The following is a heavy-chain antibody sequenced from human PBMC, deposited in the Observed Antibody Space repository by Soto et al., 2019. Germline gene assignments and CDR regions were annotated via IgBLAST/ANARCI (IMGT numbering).Heavy chain of an antibody. J-gene: IGHJ3*02. Sequence: QITLKESGPTLVKPTETLTLTCTFSGFSLSARGVGVGWIRQPPGKALEWLAIIYWDDDKRYSPSLRTTFTTTKDTSKNQVVLTMTNMDPVDTATYFCAHRPYSGTWPDAYDIWGPGIMVTVSS. D-gene: IGHD1-26*01. CDR1: GFSLSARGVG. CDR3: AHRPYSGTWPDAYDI. V-gene: IGHV2-5*02. CDR2: IYWDDDK.